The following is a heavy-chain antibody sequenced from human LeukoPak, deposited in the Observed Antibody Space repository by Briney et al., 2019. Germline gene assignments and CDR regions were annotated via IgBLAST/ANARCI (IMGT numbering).Heavy chain of an antibody. D-gene: IGHD3-10*01. V-gene: IGHV4-30-4*01. Sequence: SQTLSLTCTVSGGSVSSGDYYWSWIRQPPGKGLEWIGYIYYSGSTYYNPSLKSRVTISVDTSKNQLSLKLSSVTAADTAVYYCARSVTMVRGVMGFDPWGQGTLVTVSS. CDR3: ARSVTMVRGVMGFDP. CDR2: IYYSGST. CDR1: GGSVSSGDYY. J-gene: IGHJ5*02.